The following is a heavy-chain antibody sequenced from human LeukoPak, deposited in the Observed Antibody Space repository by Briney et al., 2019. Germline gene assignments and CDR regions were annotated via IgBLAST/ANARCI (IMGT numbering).Heavy chain of an antibody. Sequence: ASVKVSCKASGYTFTSYGISWVRQAPGQGLEWMGWISAYNGNTNYAQKLQGRVTMTTDTSTSTAYMDLRSLRSDDTAVYYCARGTPFWSGYSHYYYMDVWGKGTTVTVSS. J-gene: IGHJ6*03. D-gene: IGHD3-3*01. V-gene: IGHV1-18*01. CDR3: ARGTPFWSGYSHYYYMDV. CDR1: GYTFTSYG. CDR2: ISAYNGNT.